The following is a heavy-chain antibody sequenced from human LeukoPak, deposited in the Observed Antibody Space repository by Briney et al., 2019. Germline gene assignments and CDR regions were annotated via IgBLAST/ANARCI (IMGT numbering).Heavy chain of an antibody. CDR3: ARGENYYFHTDV. D-gene: IGHD2/OR15-2a*01. CDR2: LYSGGDT. Sequence: GGSLRLSCAASGFSVSDSYMIWVRQAPGKGLEWVSILYSGGDTYYSASVRGRFTISRDNSKNTLYLQMNTLSAADTAVYFCARGENYYFHTDVWGKGATVTVSS. V-gene: IGHV3-66*02. CDR1: GFSVSDSY. J-gene: IGHJ6*03.